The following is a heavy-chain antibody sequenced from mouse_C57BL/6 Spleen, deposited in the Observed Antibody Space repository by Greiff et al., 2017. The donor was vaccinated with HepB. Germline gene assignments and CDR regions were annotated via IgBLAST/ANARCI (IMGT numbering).Heavy chain of an antibody. CDR3: ARQGTAQAFDY. D-gene: IGHD3-2*02. CDR2: IHPNSGST. J-gene: IGHJ2*01. CDR1: GYTFTSYW. V-gene: IGHV1-64*01. Sequence: QVQLQQPGAELVKPGASVKLSCKASGYTFTSYWMHWVKQRPGQGLEWIGMIHPNSGSTNYNEKFKSKATLTVDKSSSTAYMQLSSLTSEDSAVYYCARQGTAQAFDYWGQGTTLTVSS.